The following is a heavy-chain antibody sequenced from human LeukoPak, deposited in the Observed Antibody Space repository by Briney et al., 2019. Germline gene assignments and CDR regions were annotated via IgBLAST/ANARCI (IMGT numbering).Heavy chain of an antibody. CDR2: ISWNSGSI. D-gene: IGHD3-10*01. Sequence: GRSLRLSCAASGFTFDDYAMHWVRQAPGKGLEWVSGISWNSGSIGYADSVKGRFTISRDNAKNSLYLQMNSLRAEDTALYYCAKDIMVRGVIRPFDAFDIWGQGTMVTVSS. CDR1: GFTFDDYA. CDR3: AKDIMVRGVIRPFDAFDI. V-gene: IGHV3-9*01. J-gene: IGHJ3*02.